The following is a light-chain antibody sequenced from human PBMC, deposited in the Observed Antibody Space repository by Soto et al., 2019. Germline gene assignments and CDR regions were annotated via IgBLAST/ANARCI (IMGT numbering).Light chain of an antibody. CDR3: QQCHHYPCT. J-gene: IGKJ1*01. Sequence: EIVMTKSPATLSVSPGERVTLSCWASQRIYTNLAWYQQKPGQAPRLLISGSSTWAPGLPSRFSGSGSGTDFTLTINSLQPEDFAVYYCQQCHHYPCTFGRGTKVEIK. CDR2: GSS. V-gene: IGKV3-15*01. CDR1: QRIYTN.